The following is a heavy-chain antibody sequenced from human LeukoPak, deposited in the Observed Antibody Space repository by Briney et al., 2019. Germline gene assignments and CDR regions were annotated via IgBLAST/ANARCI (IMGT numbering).Heavy chain of an antibody. CDR3: PRKSLGIAAAGTFFGS. D-gene: IGHD6-13*01. CDR1: GFTVSNNF. V-gene: IGHV3-53*01. J-gene: IGHJ5*02. Sequence: GGSLRLSCAASGFTVSNNFVTWVRQAPGKGLEWVSIIYSGGGTDYADFVKGRFTISRDNSKNTVYLQMNSLRAEDTAVYHCPRKSLGIAAAGTFFGSWGQGTLVTVSS. CDR2: IYSGGGT.